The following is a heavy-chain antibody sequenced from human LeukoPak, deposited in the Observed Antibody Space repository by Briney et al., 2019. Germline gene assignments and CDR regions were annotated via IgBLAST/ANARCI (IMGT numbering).Heavy chain of an antibody. J-gene: IGHJ4*02. CDR3: AREKFISHSRIFDY. Sequence: ASVKVSCKASGDTSTSYGISWVRQAPGQGLEWMRIINPSGGSTSYAQKFQGRVTMTRDTSTSTVYMELSSLRSEDTAVYYCAREKFISHSRIFDYWGQGTLVTVSS. D-gene: IGHD6-13*01. CDR2: INPSGGST. CDR1: GDTSTSYG. V-gene: IGHV1-46*01.